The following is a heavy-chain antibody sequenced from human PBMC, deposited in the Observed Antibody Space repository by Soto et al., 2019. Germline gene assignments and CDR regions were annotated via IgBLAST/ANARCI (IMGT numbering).Heavy chain of an antibody. Sequence: PGESLKISCKGSGYSFTSYWIGWVRQMPGKGLEWMGIIYPGDSDTRYSPSFQGQVTISADKSISTAYLQWSSLKASATAMYYCARLARAQGFGDLLGAFDIWGQGTMVTVSS. CDR1: GYSFTSYW. V-gene: IGHV5-51*01. D-gene: IGHD3-10*01. CDR3: ARLARAQGFGDLLGAFDI. CDR2: IYPGDSDT. J-gene: IGHJ3*02.